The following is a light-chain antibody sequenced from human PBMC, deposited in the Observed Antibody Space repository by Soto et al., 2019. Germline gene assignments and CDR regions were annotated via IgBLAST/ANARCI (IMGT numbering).Light chain of an antibody. CDR3: SSYTGTNNYV. J-gene: IGLJ1*01. CDR1: NSDIGVYNY. CDR2: EVT. Sequence: QSVLSQPPSASGSPGQSVTITCTGTNSDIGVYNYASWYQQHPGKAPKLMIYEVTKRPSGIPDRFSGSKSGNTASLTVSGLQAEDEADYYCSSYTGTNNYVFGTGTKVTVL. V-gene: IGLV2-8*01.